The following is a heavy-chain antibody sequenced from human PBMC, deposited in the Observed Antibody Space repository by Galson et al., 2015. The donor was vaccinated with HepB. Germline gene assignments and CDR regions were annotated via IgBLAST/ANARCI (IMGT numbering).Heavy chain of an antibody. CDR2: IKQDESEK. V-gene: IGHV3-7*03. D-gene: IGHD5-12*01. CDR1: GFTFSSYW. J-gene: IGHJ4*02. CDR3: ARGGDTGYRPGDY. Sequence: SLRLSCAASGFTFSSYWMNWVRQAPGKGLEWVANIKQDESEKFYVDSVKGRFTISRDNAKNSLYLQMNSLRAEDTAVYYCARGGDTGYRPGDYWGQGALVIVSS.